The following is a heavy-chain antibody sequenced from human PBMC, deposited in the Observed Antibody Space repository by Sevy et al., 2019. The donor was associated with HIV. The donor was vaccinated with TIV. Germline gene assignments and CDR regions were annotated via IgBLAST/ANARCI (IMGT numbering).Heavy chain of an antibody. V-gene: IGHV3-30*02. CDR1: GFTFSYSG. CDR3: AKNTAAVGTGGFDY. CDR2: NQNDGNNK. J-gene: IGHJ4*02. D-gene: IGHD6-13*01. Sequence: GSLRLSCAASGFTFSYSGMHWVRQAPGQGLGWVTFNQNDGNNKYYADSVKGRFTISRENSKNTLYLQMNSLRSDDTAVYYCAKNTAAVGTGGFDYWGQGTLVTVSS.